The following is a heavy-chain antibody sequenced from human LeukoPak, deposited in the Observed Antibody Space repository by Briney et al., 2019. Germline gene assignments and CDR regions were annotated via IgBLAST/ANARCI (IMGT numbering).Heavy chain of an antibody. CDR3: ASSSWYYYFDY. CDR1: GFSFSSYW. V-gene: IGHV3-7*01. D-gene: IGHD6-13*01. J-gene: IGHJ4*02. Sequence: GGSLRLSCAASGFSFSSYWMSWVRQAPGKGPEWVANIKQDGSEKYYVDSVKGRFTISRDNAKNSLYLQMNSLRAEDTAVYYCASSSWYYYFDYWGQGTLVTVSS. CDR2: IKQDGSEK.